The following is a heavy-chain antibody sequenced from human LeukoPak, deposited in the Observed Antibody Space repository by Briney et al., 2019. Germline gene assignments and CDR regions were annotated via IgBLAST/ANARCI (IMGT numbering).Heavy chain of an antibody. D-gene: IGHD4-17*01. CDR1: GFYFGGHA. J-gene: IGHJ6*02. CDR2: IPYDAVNK. Sequence: GGSLRLSCVASGFYFGGHAMHWLRQAPGKGLEWVAFIPYDAVNKYYADSVEGRFTISRDNSKNTLYLQMNSLRAEDTAVYYCAKGQKYGDYGYYYYYGMDVWGQGTTVTVSS. V-gene: IGHV3-30-3*01. CDR3: AKGQKYGDYGYYYYYGMDV.